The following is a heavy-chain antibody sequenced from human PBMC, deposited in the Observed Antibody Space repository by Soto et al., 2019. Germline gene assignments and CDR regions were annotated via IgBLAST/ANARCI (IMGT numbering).Heavy chain of an antibody. CDR2: IFSDDEI. CDR1: GFSLSTGRMG. J-gene: IGHJ6*02. CDR3: VRVNADSYQFYDAMDV. V-gene: IGHV2-26*01. Sequence: GSGPTLVNPTETPTLTCAVSGFSLSTGRMGVSWVRQPPGKALEWLAHIFSDDEISYSTSLQSRLTVSKDTSGRQVVLGMTNVDPVDTGRYYCVRVNADSYQFYDAMDVWGQGTTVTVSS. D-gene: IGHD4-17*01.